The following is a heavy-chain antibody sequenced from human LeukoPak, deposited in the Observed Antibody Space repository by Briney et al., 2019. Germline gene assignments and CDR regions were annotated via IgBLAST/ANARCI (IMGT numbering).Heavy chain of an antibody. D-gene: IGHD3-10*01. CDR3: ARVHVFFDY. J-gene: IGHJ4*02. CDR2: IYHIGST. CDR1: GYSISSGYY. V-gene: IGHV4-38-2*02. Sequence: PSETLSLTCTVSGYSISSGYYWGWIRQPPGKGLEWIGSIYHIGSTFYNPSLKSRVTISVDTSKNQFSLKLSSVTAADTAVYYCARVHVFFDYWGQGTLVTVSS.